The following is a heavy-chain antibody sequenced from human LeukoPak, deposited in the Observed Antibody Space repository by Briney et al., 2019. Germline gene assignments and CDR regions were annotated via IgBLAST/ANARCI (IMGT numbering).Heavy chain of an antibody. D-gene: IGHD5-24*01. V-gene: IGHV3-9*01. Sequence: PGGSLRLSCAASGFTFSTYWMSWVRQAPGKGLEWVSGISWSSNYMGYADSVRGRFTISRDNAKNSVYLQMNSLRTDDTAFYYCAKGLEMATTSSFDYWGQGALVTVSS. CDR2: ISWSSNYM. J-gene: IGHJ4*02. CDR3: AKGLEMATTSSFDY. CDR1: GFTFSTYW.